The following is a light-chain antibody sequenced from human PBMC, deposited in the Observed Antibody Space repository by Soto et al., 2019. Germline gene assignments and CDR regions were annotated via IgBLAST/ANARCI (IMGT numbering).Light chain of an antibody. CDR2: KAS. CDR3: QLCNRYWT. CDR1: QSVSSS. V-gene: IGKV1-5*03. Sequence: SVSAAARANSTFRASQSVSSSLAWYQPRPGTAPKFLIYKASSLESGVTSRFSGCGSGKAFSLSIRGLEPDVFETYYCQLCNRYWTFGQGSMGDVK. J-gene: IGKJ1*01.